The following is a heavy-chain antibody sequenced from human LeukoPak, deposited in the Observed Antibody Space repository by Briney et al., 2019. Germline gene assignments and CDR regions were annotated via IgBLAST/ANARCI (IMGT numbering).Heavy chain of an antibody. D-gene: IGHD6-19*01. CDR1: GFTFSSYW. V-gene: IGHV3-21*01. CDR3: ARSAVAVHDY. Sequence: PGGSLRLSCAASGFTFSSYWMNWVRQAPGKGLEWVSSISSSSSYIYYADSVKGRFTISRDNAKNSLYLQMNSLRAEDTAVYYCARSAVAVHDYWGQRTLVTVSS. J-gene: IGHJ4*02. CDR2: ISSSSSYI.